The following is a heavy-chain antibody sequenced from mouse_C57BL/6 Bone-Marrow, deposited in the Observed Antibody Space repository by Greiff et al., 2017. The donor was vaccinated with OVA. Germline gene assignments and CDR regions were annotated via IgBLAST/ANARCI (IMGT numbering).Heavy chain of an antibody. CDR3: ARNSSMRVTRKDWYFDV. CDR2: IWTGGGT. D-gene: IGHD2-3*01. CDR1: GFSLTSYA. J-gene: IGHJ1*03. Sequence: VQLQESGPGLVAPSQSLSITCTVSGFSLTSYAISWVRQPPGKGLEWLGVIWTGGGTNYNSSLKSRLSISKDNSKSQVFLKMNRLRTDETARYYCARNSSMRVTRKDWYFDVWGTGTTVTVSS. V-gene: IGHV2-9-1*01.